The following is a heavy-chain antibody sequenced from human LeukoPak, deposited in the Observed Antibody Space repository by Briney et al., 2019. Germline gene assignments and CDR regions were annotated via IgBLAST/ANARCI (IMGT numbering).Heavy chain of an antibody. D-gene: IGHD3-3*01. CDR2: ISYDGSNK. CDR1: GFTFSSYA. Sequence: QPGRSLRLSCAASGFTFSSYAMHWVRQAPGKGLEWVAVISYDGSNKYYADSVKGRFTISRDNSKNTLYLQMNSLRAEDTTVYYCARDLDDFWSGYVFDYWGQGTLVTVSS. CDR3: ARDLDDFWSGYVFDY. V-gene: IGHV3-30-3*01. J-gene: IGHJ4*02.